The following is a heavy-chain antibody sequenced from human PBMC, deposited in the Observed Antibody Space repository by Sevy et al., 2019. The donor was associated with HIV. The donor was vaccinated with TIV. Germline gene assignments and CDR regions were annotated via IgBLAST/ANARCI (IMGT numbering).Heavy chain of an antibody. V-gene: IGHV3-30*02. CDR3: AKDQTYSGYYLYYFDY. CDR2: IRYDGSNK. D-gene: IGHD3-22*01. CDR1: GFTFSSYG. J-gene: IGHJ4*02. Sequence: GGSLRLSCAASGFTFSSYGMHWVRQAPGKGLEWVAFIRYDGSNKYYADSVKGRFTISRDNSKNTLYLQMNSLRAEDTAVYYCAKDQTYSGYYLYYFDYWGQGTLVTVSS.